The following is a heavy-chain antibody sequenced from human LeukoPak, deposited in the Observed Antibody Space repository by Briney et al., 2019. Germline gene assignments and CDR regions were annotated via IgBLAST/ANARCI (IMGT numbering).Heavy chain of an antibody. CDR3: AIGAWSSGGSSDY. Sequence: SGGSLRLSCAASGFTFSSYSMNWVRQAPGKGLEWVSSISSSSSYIYYADSVKGRFTISRDNAKNSLYLQMNSLRAEDTAVYYCAIGAWSSGGSSDYWGQGTLVTVSS. V-gene: IGHV3-21*01. J-gene: IGHJ4*02. CDR1: GFTFSSYS. D-gene: IGHD2-15*01. CDR2: ISSSSSYI.